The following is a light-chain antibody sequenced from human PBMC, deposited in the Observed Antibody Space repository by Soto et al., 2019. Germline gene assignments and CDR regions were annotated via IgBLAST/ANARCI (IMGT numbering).Light chain of an antibody. CDR2: DAS. J-gene: IGKJ4*01. Sequence: DIQMTQSPSSLSASVGDRVTITCQASQDISNYLNWYQQKPGKAPKLLIYDASNLETGVPSRFSGSGSGTDFTFTIISLQPEDIATYYCQQYDNPLLTFGGGTKVEIK. CDR1: QDISNY. V-gene: IGKV1-33*01. CDR3: QQYDNPLLT.